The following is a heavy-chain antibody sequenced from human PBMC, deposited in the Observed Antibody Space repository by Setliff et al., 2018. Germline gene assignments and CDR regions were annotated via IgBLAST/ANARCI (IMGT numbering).Heavy chain of an antibody. V-gene: IGHV3-23*01. CDR3: AKRGHYSSSDGLSFDF. CDR1: GFTFSNSA. D-gene: IGHD6-6*01. J-gene: IGHJ4*02. CDR2: VYNGNDET. Sequence: GGSLRLSCAASGFTFSNSAMHWVRQAPGKGLEWVSSVYNGNDETKYADSVKGRFTISRDRSKNTVYLQMNRLRAEDTAVYYCAKRGHYSSSDGLSFDFWGQGTQVTVSS.